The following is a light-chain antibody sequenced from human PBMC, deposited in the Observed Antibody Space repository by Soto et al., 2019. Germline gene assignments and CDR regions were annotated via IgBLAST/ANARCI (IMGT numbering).Light chain of an antibody. CDR3: QHYYRVSGA. Sequence: DIQMTQSPSTLSASVGDRVTITCRASQNVYSWVAWYQQKPGKAPNLLIYTASTIQSGVPSRFRGSGSGTDFSLTIDSRQPDDFATYYCQHYYRVSGAFGQGTRVEIK. CDR2: TAS. J-gene: IGKJ1*01. V-gene: IGKV1-5*01. CDR1: QNVYSW.